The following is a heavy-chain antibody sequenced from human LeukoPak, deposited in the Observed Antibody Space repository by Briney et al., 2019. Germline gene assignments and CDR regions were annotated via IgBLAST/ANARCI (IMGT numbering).Heavy chain of an antibody. Sequence: GASVKVSCRASGYTFTSYYMHWVRQAPGQGLEWMGIINPSGGSTSYAQKFQGRVTMTRDTSTSTVYMELSSLRSEDTAVYYCARENRVARKGIAVAGTPIPHGYWGQGTLVTVSS. CDR3: ARENRVARKGIAVAGTPIPHGY. CDR1: GYTFTSYY. V-gene: IGHV1-46*01. D-gene: IGHD6-19*01. J-gene: IGHJ4*02. CDR2: INPSGGST.